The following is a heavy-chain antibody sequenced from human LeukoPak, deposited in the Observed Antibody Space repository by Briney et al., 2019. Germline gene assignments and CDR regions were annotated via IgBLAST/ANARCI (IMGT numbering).Heavy chain of an antibody. Sequence: GGSLRLSCAASGFTFSGYAMSWVRQAPGKGLEWVSGISGSGGSTYYADSVKGRLTISRDNSKNTLYLQMNSLRAEATAVYYCAKGRYYGSGKWGYFEYWGQGSLVTVSS. CDR3: AKGRYYGSGKWGYFEY. CDR2: ISGSGGST. CDR1: GFTFSGYA. J-gene: IGHJ4*02. V-gene: IGHV3-23*01. D-gene: IGHD3-10*01.